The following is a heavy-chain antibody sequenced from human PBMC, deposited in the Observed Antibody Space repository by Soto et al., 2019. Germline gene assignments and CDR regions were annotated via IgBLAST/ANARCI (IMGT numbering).Heavy chain of an antibody. CDR2: MNASTGNT. CDR3: ARGRIIVAGGFDP. Sequence: QVQLVQSGAEVKKPGASVKVSCKASGYTFTSYDIIWVRQATGQGREWMGWMNASTGNTDSAEKLQGRLTMTRNTSISTVYMELSSLTFEDTAVYYCARGRIIVAGGFDPWGQGTLVTVSS. V-gene: IGHV1-8*01. D-gene: IGHD6-19*01. J-gene: IGHJ5*01. CDR1: GYTFTSYD.